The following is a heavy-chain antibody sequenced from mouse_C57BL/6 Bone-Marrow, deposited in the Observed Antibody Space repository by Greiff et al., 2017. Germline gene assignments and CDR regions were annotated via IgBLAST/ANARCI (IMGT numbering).Heavy chain of an antibody. J-gene: IGHJ3*01. CDR2: ISSGGSYT. D-gene: IGHD1-1*01. CDR3: ARPWDYYGSSSAWFAY. Sequence: EVQLQESGGDLVKPGGSLKLSCAASGFTFSSYGMSWVRQTPDKRLEWVATISSGGSYTYYPDSVKGRFTISRDNAKNTLYLQMSSLKSEDTAMYYCARPWDYYGSSSAWFAYWGQGTLVTVSA. V-gene: IGHV5-6*01. CDR1: GFTFSSYG.